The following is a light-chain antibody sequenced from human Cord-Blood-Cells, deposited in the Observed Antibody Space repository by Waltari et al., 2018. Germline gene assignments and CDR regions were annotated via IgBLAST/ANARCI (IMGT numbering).Light chain of an antibody. CDR2: AAS. V-gene: IGKV1-39*01. Sequence: DIQMTQSPSSLSASVGDRVTINCRASQSISSYLNWYQQKPGKAPKLLIYAASSLQSGVPSRFSGSGSGTDFTLTISSLQPEDFATYYCQQSYSTPPTWTFGQGTKVEIK. CDR1: QSISSY. J-gene: IGKJ1*01. CDR3: QQSYSTPPTWT.